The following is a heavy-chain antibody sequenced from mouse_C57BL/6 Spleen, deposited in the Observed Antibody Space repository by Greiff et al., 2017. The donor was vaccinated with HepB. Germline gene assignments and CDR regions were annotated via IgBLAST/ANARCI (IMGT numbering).Heavy chain of an antibody. V-gene: IGHV1-81*01. D-gene: IGHD1-1*01. Sequence: QVQLKQSGAELARPGASVKLSCKASGYTFTSYGISWVKQRTGQGLEWIGEIYPRSGNTYYNEKFKGKATLTADKSSSTAYMELRSLTSEDSAVYVCARWRVPFITTVVAPSMDYWGQGTSVTVSS. J-gene: IGHJ4*01. CDR3: ARWRVPFITTVVAPSMDY. CDR2: IYPRSGNT. CDR1: GYTFTSYG.